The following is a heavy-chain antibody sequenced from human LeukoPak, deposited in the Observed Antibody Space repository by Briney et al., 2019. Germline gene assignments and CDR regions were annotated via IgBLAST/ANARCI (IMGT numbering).Heavy chain of an antibody. CDR1: GGTFSSYA. CDR3: ARDSIVVVPAGDYYYYGMDV. V-gene: IGHV1-69*04. D-gene: IGHD2-2*01. J-gene: IGHJ6*02. Sequence: GASVKVSCKASGGTFSSYAISWVRQAPGQGLEWMGRIIPILGIAKYAQKFQGRVTITADKSTSTAHMELSSLRSEDTAVYYCARDSIVVVPAGDYYYYGMDVWGQGTTVTVSS. CDR2: IIPILGIA.